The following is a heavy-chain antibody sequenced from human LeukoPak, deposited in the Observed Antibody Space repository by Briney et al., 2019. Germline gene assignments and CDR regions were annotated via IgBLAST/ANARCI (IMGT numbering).Heavy chain of an antibody. CDR1: GYSFTSHY. J-gene: IGHJ5*02. Sequence: ASVKVSCKASGYSFTSHYMHWVRQAPGQGLEWLGLINHSGSSTLHAQKFQGRVTMTRDMSTTTDYMELSRLRSEDTAVYYCARDNSVGDVAWWFDPWGQGTLVTVSS. D-gene: IGHD1-26*01. CDR3: ARDNSVGDVAWWFDP. CDR2: INHSGSST. V-gene: IGHV1-46*01.